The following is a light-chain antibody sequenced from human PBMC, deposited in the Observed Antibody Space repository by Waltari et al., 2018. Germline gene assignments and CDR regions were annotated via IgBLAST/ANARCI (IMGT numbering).Light chain of an antibody. CDR2: DAS. Sequence: EVVLTQSPATLSLSPGERATLSCRASQRVSNSLAWYRQKPGQAPSLLIYDASTRAAGIPGRFSGRGSGTDFTLTISSLEPEDFAVYYCQLRTGWPMTFGQGTRLEIK. V-gene: IGKV3-11*01. J-gene: IGKJ5*01. CDR1: QRVSNS. CDR3: QLRTGWPMT.